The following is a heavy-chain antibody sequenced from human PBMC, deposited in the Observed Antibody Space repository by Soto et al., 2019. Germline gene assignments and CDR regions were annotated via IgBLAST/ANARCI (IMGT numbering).Heavy chain of an antibody. CDR1: GFTFSSYW. J-gene: IGHJ6*02. CDR2: IKQDGSEK. V-gene: IGHV3-7*01. CDR3: ARVSSNSFRFYYYYHGMDV. Sequence: PGGSLRLSCAASGFTFSSYWMSWVRQAPGKGLEWVANIKQDGSEKYYVDSVKGRFTISRDNAKNSLYLQTNSLRAEDMAVYYYARVSSNSFRFYYYYHGMDVWGQGTTVTVSS. D-gene: IGHD6-6*01.